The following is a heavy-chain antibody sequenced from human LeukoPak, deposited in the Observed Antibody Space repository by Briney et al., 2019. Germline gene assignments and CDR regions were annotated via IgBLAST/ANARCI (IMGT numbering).Heavy chain of an antibody. CDR2: ISYDGSNK. D-gene: IGHD3-9*01. J-gene: IGHJ4*02. V-gene: IGHV3-30*04. Sequence: GGSLRLSCAASGFTFSSYAMHWVRQAPGKGLEWVAVISYDGSNKYYADSVKGRFTISRDNSKNTLYLQMNSLRAEDTAVYYCAIVRDYDILTGYPFDYWGQGTLVTVSS. CDR3: AIVRDYDILTGYPFDY. CDR1: GFTFSSYA.